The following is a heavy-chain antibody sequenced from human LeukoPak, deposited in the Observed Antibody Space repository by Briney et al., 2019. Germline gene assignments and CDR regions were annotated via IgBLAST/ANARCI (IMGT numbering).Heavy chain of an antibody. D-gene: IGHD1-7*01. J-gene: IGHJ6*03. Sequence: GGSLRLSCAASGFTFSSYSMNWVRQAPGKGLEWVSYISSSSSTIYYADSVKGRFTISRDNAKNSLYLQMNSLRAEDTAVYYCARDSRGTPRYYYYYYMDVWGKGTTVTVSS. V-gene: IGHV3-48*04. CDR1: GFTFSSYS. CDR2: ISSSSSTI. CDR3: ARDSRGTPRYYYYYYMDV.